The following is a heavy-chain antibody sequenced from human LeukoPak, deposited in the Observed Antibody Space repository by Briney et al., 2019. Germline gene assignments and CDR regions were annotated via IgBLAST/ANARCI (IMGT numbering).Heavy chain of an antibody. CDR3: ARGAYDILSGYSMLGY. D-gene: IGHD3-9*01. CDR1: GYTFTDYF. V-gene: IGHV1-2*02. CDR2: INPNSGGT. J-gene: IGHJ4*02. Sequence: GASVKVSCKASGYTFTDYFMHWVRQAPGQGLEWMGWINPNSGGTQYAQKFQCGVTMTRDTSISTAYMDLNRLRSDDTAVYYCARGAYDILSGYSMLGYWGQGTLVTASS.